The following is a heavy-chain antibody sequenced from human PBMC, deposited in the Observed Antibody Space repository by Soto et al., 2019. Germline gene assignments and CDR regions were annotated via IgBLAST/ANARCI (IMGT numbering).Heavy chain of an antibody. CDR3: ARVNGVRGYSCEIHY. CDR1: GYTFTGYY. CDR2: INPNSGGT. J-gene: IGHJ4*02. V-gene: IGHV1-2*02. D-gene: IGHD5-18*01. Sequence: GASVKVSCKASGYTFTGYYMHWVRQAPGQGLEWMGWINPNSGGTNYAQKFQGRVTMTRDTSISTAYMELSRLRSDDTAVYYCARVNGVRGYSCEIHYWGQGTLVTVSS.